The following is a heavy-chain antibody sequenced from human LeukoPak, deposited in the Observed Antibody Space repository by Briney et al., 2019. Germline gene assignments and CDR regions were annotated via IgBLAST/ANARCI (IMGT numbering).Heavy chain of an antibody. V-gene: IGHV1-18*04. Sequence: GASVEFSCKASGYSFTSYGISWVRQAPGHGLGWMGWVSAYNGDLSYTQKFQGRVTVTTDTSTGPAYRELGRLRPDGTAVYHCSKDSRQITLIRGIIIGGFGYWGQGTLVTVSS. J-gene: IGHJ4*02. CDR2: VSAYNGDL. CDR3: SKDSRQITLIRGIIIGGFGY. D-gene: IGHD3-10*01. CDR1: GYSFTSYG.